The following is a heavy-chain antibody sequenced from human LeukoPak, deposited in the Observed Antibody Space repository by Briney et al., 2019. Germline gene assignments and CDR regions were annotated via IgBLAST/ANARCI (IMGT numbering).Heavy chain of an antibody. CDR1: GFTFGSSA. CDR3: AKDGRRYPYYYYMDV. Sequence: PGGSLRLSCAASGFTFGSSAMSWVRQAPGKGPEWVSTFSRSGPDTYYADSVKGRFTIFRDNSKNTLYLQMNSLRAEDTAVYYCAKDGRRYPYYYYMDVWGKGTTVTVSS. D-gene: IGHD3-16*02. V-gene: IGHV3-23*01. CDR2: FSRSGPDT. J-gene: IGHJ6*03.